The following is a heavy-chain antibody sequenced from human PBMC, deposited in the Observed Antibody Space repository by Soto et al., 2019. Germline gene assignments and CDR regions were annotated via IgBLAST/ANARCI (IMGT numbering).Heavy chain of an antibody. CDR1: GFTFSSYA. CDR2: ISYDGSNK. V-gene: IGHV3-30-3*01. CDR3: ARDPWGDISGYLGHAFDI. J-gene: IGHJ3*02. Sequence: QVQLVESGGGVVQPGRSLRLSCAASGFTFSSYAMHWVRQAPGKGLEWVAVISYDGSNKYYADSVKGRFTISRDNSKNTLYLQRNSLRGEDTAVYYWARDPWGDISGYLGHAFDIWGQGTMVTVSS. D-gene: IGHD3-22*01.